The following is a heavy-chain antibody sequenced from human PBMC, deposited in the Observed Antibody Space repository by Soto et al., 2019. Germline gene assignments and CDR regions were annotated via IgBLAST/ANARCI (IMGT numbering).Heavy chain of an antibody. CDR3: ATVTYYYDSSGYYQLYHFDY. D-gene: IGHD3-22*01. V-gene: IGHV1-24*01. J-gene: IGHJ4*02. CDR2: FDPEDGET. Sequence: ASLKVSCKVSGYTLTELSMHWVQQAPGKGLEWMGGFDPEDGETIYAQKFQGRVTMTEDTSTDTAYMELSSLRSEDTAVYYCATVTYYYDSSGYYQLYHFDYWGQGXLVTVYS. CDR1: GYTLTELS.